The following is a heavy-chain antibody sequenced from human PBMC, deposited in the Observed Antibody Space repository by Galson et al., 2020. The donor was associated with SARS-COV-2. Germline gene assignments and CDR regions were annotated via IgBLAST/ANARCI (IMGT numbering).Heavy chain of an antibody. D-gene: IGHD2-15*01. J-gene: IGHJ4*02. CDR2: IRSKANSHAT. CDR3: TTRTRTDVILEDF. Sequence: GESLKISCAASGFIFSDSAMHWVRQASGKGLEWIGRIRSKANSHATGYTASVRGRFTISREDSKNTVYLQMSSLKREDTAVYYCTTRTRTDVILEDFWGQGTLVTVSS. V-gene: IGHV3-73*01. CDR1: GFIFSDSA.